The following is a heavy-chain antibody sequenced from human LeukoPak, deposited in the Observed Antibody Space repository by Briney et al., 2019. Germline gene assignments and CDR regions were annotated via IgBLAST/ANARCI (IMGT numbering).Heavy chain of an antibody. V-gene: IGHV3-23*01. CDR3: AKDGDIWLGELNWFDP. CDR2: ISGGGGNT. D-gene: IGHD3-10*01. Sequence: GGSLRLSCAASGFTLSSYAMSWVRQAPGKGLEWVSTISGGGGNTYYADSVKGRFTISRDISKNTLYLLMNSLRAEDTAVYYCAKDGDIWLGELNWFDPWGQGTLVTVSS. CDR1: GFTLSSYA. J-gene: IGHJ5*02.